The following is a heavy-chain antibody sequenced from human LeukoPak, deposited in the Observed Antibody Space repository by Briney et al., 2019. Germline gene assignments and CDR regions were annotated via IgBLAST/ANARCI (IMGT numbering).Heavy chain of an antibody. J-gene: IGHJ4*02. CDR3: ASLPGYSSGWYGRDY. D-gene: IGHD6-19*01. Sequence: SETLSLTCAVYGGSFSGYYWSWIRQPPGKGLEWIGEINHSGSTNYNPPLKSRVTISVDTSKNQFSLKLSSVTAADTAVYYCASLPGYSSGWYGRDYWGQGTLVTVSS. V-gene: IGHV4-34*01. CDR1: GGSFSGYY. CDR2: INHSGST.